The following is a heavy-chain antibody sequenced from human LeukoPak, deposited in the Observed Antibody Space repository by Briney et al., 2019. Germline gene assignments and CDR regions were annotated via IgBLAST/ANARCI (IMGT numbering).Heavy chain of an antibody. V-gene: IGHV3-11*04. Sequence: GGSLRLSCAASGFTFSDYYMSWIRQAPGKGLEWVSYISSSGSTIYYADSVKGRFTISWDNARNSLYLQMNSLRAEDTAVYYCARDARQQLVERFDYWGQGTLVTVSS. CDR3: ARDARQQLVERFDY. J-gene: IGHJ4*02. CDR1: GFTFSDYY. CDR2: ISSSGSTI. D-gene: IGHD6-13*01.